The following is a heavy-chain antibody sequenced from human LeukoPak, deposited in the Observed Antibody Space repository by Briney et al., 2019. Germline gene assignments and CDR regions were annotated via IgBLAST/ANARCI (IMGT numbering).Heavy chain of an antibody. CDR2: ISYDGSNK. V-gene: IGHV3-30*18. D-gene: IGHD3-22*01. CDR1: GFTFSSYG. CDR3: AKEAYYYSSGIPGDY. J-gene: IGHJ4*02. Sequence: GRSLRLSCAASGFTFSSYGMHWVRQAPGKGLEWVAVISYDGSNKYYADSVKGRFTISRDNSKNTLYLQMDSLRAEDTAVYYCAKEAYYYSSGIPGDYWGQGTLVTVSS.